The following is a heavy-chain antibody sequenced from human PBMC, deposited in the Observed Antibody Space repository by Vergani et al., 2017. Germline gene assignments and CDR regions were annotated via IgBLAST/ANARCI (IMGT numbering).Heavy chain of an antibody. CDR1: GFTFSSYS. V-gene: IGHV3-48*02. CDR2: ISSSSSTI. J-gene: IGHJ4*02. D-gene: IGHD6-13*01. CDR3: ARDRLYPGIAAAGTGYI. Sequence: EVQLVESGGGLVQPGGSLRLSCAASGFTFSSYSMNWVRQAPGKGLEWVSYISSSSSTIYYADSVKGRFTISRDNAKNSLYLQMNSLRDEDTAVYYCARDRLYPGIAAAGTGYIWGQGTLVTVSS.